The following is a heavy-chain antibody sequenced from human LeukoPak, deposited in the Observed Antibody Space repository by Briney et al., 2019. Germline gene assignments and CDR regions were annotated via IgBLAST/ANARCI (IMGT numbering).Heavy chain of an antibody. V-gene: IGHV4-38-2*02. J-gene: IGHJ6*03. CDR1: GYSISSGYY. CDR3: ARIHYYYMDV. Sequence: SEILSLPCTVSGYSISSGYYWAWIRQPPGRGLEWIGSIYYSGSTYYNPSLKSRVTISVDTSKNQFSLKLSSVTAADTAVYYCARIHYYYMDVWGKVTTVTVSS. CDR2: IYYSGST.